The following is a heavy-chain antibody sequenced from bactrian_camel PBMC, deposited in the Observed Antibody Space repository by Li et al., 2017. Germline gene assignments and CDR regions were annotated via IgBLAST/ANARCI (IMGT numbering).Heavy chain of an antibody. V-gene: IGHV3S6*01. CDR2: VPNDGTNI. Sequence: HVQLVESGGGSVQPGGSLRLSCAASGFTGSGYWSIEWARQAPGKGLEWVTSVPNDGTNIVYAVSVKGRFTVSRDNAKNTVHLQMNSLKSEDTAVYYCAADAQYGLGTRSDFGYWGQGTQVTVS. CDR1: GFTGSGYW. J-gene: IGHJ6*01. CDR3: AADAQYGLGTRSDFGY. D-gene: IGHD5*01.